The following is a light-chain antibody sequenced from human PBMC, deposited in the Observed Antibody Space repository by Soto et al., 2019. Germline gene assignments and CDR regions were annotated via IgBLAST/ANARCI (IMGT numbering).Light chain of an antibody. J-gene: IGLJ1*01. V-gene: IGLV2-8*01. CDR3: SSYAGSNNYV. Sequence: QSVLTQPPSASGSPGQSVAISCTGTSSDVGGYNYVSWYQLHPGKAPKLMIYEVNMRPSGVPDRFSGSKSGNTASLTVSGSRAEDEADYYCSSYAGSNNYVFGTGTKLTVL. CDR1: SSDVGGYNY. CDR2: EVN.